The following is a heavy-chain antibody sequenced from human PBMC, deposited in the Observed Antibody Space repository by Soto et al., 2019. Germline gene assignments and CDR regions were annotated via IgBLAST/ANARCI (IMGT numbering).Heavy chain of an antibody. D-gene: IGHD6-6*01. V-gene: IGHV4-31*03. J-gene: IGHJ4*02. CDR3: ARQSSSSDEYYFDY. CDR2: IYYSGST. Sequence: PSETLSLTCTVSGGSISSGGYYWSWIRQHPGKGLEWIGYIYYSGSTYHNPSLKSRVSISVDTSKNQFSLNLSSVTAGDTAVYYCARQSSSSDEYYFDYWGQGILVTVSS. CDR1: GGSISSGGYY.